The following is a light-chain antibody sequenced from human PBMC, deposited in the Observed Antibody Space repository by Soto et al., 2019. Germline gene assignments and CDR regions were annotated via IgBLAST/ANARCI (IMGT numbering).Light chain of an antibody. V-gene: IGKV3D-20*01. Sequence: EIVLTQSPATLSLSQRERATLSCGASQSLTNNYLAWYQQKPDLAPRLLIYDTSSKATGIPDKFSGSGSGTDFTLTISRLEPEDFAVYYCQHYSIATTFGQANKVEIK. J-gene: IGKJ1*01. CDR2: DTS. CDR1: QSLTNNY. CDR3: QHYSIATT.